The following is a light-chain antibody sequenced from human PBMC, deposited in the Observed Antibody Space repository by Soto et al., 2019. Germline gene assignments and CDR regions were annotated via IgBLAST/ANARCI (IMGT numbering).Light chain of an antibody. CDR1: SSDVGSYNR. CDR3: RSYTSSSIWL. CDR2: EVS. V-gene: IGLV2-18*02. Sequence: QSVLTQPPSVSGSPGQSVTISCTGTSSDVGSYNRVSWYQQPPGTAPKLMIYEVSNRPSGVPDRFSGTKSGNTASLTISGLQAEDEADYYCRSYTSSSIWLFGGGTKLTVL. J-gene: IGLJ2*01.